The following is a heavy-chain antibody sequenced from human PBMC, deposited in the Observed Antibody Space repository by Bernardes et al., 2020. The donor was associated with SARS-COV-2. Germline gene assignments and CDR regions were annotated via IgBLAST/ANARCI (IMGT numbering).Heavy chain of an antibody. J-gene: IGHJ5*02. Sequence: LRLSCAASGFTVSSNYMSWVRQAPGKGLEWVSVIYSGGSTYYADSVKGRFTISRDNSKNTLYLQMNSLRAEDTAVYYCARRADSGSWYNWFDPWGQGTLVTVSS. CDR1: GFTVSSNY. CDR3: ARRADSGSWYNWFDP. CDR2: IYSGGST. D-gene: IGHD6-13*01. V-gene: IGHV3-66*02.